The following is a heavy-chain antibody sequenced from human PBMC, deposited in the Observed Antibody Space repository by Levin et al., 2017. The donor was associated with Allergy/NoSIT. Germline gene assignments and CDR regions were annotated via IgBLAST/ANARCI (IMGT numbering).Heavy chain of an antibody. CDR1: GFTFSSYA. CDR2: ISGSGGST. Sequence: AGGSLRLSCAASGFTFSSYAMSWVRQAPGKGLEWVSVISGSGGSTYYTDSVKGRFTISRDNSKNTLYLQMNSLRAEDTAVYYCAGVVAATGPAVYGMDVWGQGTTVTVSS. J-gene: IGHJ6*02. V-gene: IGHV3-23*01. D-gene: IGHD2-15*01. CDR3: AGVVAATGPAVYGMDV.